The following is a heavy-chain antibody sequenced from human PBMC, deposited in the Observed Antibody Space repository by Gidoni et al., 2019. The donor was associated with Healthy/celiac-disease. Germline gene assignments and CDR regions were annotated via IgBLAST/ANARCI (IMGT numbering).Heavy chain of an antibody. CDR1: GYTFPSYY. CDR2: INPSSGST. CDR3: ARREGTAAGYYFDY. V-gene: IGHV1-46*01. Sequence: QVQLVQSGAEVKKPGASVKVSCQASGYTFPSYYMHSVRQTPGQGLEWMGIINPSSGSTSYAQKFQGRVTMTRDTSTSTVYMELSSLRSEDTAVYYCARREGTAAGYYFDYWGQGTLVTVSS. D-gene: IGHD6-13*01. J-gene: IGHJ4*02.